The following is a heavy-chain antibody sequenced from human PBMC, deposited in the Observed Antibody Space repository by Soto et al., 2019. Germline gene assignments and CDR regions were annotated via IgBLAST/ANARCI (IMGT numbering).Heavy chain of an antibody. D-gene: IGHD2-2*03. J-gene: IGHJ4*02. Sequence: SETLSLTCTVSGDSIGSFSWSWLRQPPGKGLEWIGNIHYNGNTKYSPSLKSRVTMSVDTSKNHFSLKLISVTTADTAVYFCAREGNLGRWIQPLDSWGQGTLVTVSS. CDR1: GDSIGSFS. CDR3: AREGNLGRWIQPLDS. CDR2: IHYNGNT. V-gene: IGHV4-59*01.